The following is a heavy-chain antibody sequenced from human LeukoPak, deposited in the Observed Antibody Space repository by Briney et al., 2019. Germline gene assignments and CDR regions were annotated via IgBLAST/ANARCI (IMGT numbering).Heavy chain of an antibody. CDR1: GGTFSSYA. J-gene: IGHJ6*03. CDR3: AAGVPAARLYYYYYMDV. D-gene: IGHD2-2*01. Sequence: SVKVSCKASGGTFSSYAISWVRQAPGQGLEWMGGIIPIFGTANYAQKFQGRVTIIADESTSTAYMELSSLRSEDTAVYYCAAGVPAARLYYYYYMDVWGKGTTVTVSS. V-gene: IGHV1-69*01. CDR2: IIPIFGTA.